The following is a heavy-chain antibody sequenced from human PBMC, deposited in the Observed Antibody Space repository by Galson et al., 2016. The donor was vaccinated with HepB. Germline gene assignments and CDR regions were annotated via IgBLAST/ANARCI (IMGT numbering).Heavy chain of an antibody. D-gene: IGHD3-22*01. CDR2: IIPMFGTE. J-gene: IGHJ3*01. CDR1: GGTFSSYA. Sequence: SVKVSCKASGGTFSSYAISWVRQAPGQGLEWMGGIIPMFGTEKYAQKFQGRVTITADKSTSTAYMELSSLRSEDTAVYYCARDYAPYYYDTSGYGAGAFDFWGQGTMVTVSS. V-gene: IGHV1-69*06. CDR3: ARDYAPYYYDTSGYGAGAFDF.